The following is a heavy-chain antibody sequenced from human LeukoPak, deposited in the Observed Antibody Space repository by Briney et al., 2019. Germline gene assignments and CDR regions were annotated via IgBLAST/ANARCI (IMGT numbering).Heavy chain of an antibody. D-gene: IGHD6-13*01. CDR1: GYTLTELS. CDR2: FDPEDGET. J-gene: IGHJ4*02. Sequence: ASVKVSCKVSGYTLTELSMHWVRQAPGKGLEWTGGFDPEDGETIYAQKFQGRATMTEDTSTDTAYMELSSLRSEDTAVYYCATLSSGIAAAGALSVYWGQGTLVTVSS. V-gene: IGHV1-24*01. CDR3: ATLSSGIAAAGALSVY.